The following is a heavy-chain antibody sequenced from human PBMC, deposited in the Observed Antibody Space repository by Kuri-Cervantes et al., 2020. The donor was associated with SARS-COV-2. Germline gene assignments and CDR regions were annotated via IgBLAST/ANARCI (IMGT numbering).Heavy chain of an antibody. CDR3: AKDEGSGWSGYYYYGMDV. Sequence: GESLKISCAASGFTFSSYAMSWVRQAPGKGLEWVSAISGSGGSTYYADSVKGRFTISRDNSKNTLYLQMNSLRAEDTAVYYCAKDEGSGWSGYYYYGMDVWGQGTTVTVSS. CDR2: ISGSGGST. J-gene: IGHJ6*02. CDR1: GFTFSSYA. V-gene: IGHV3-23*01. D-gene: IGHD6-19*01.